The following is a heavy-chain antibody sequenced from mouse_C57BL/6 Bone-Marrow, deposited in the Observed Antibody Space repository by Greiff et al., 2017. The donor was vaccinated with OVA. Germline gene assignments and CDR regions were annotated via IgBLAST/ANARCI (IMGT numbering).Heavy chain of an antibody. CDR3: ARQLRP. J-gene: IGHJ3*01. V-gene: IGHV5-4*03. CDR1: GFTFSSYA. Sequence: EVKLVESGGGLVKPGGSLKLSCAASGFTFSSYAMSWVRQTPEKRLEWVATISDGGSYTYYPDNVKGRFTISRDNAKNNLYLQMSHLKSEDTAMYYCARQLRPWGQGTLVTVSA. CDR2: ISDGGSYT. D-gene: IGHD3-2*02.